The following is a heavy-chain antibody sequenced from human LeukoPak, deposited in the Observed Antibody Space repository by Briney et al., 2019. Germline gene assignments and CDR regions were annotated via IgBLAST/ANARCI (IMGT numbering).Heavy chain of an antibody. Sequence: GRSLRLSCAVSGFNFDDYAMHWVRQAPGKGLEWVSLISGDGGSTYYADSVKGRFTISRDNSKNSLYLQMNSLRTEDTALYYCAKDILGGSNWFDPWGQGTLVTVSS. J-gene: IGHJ5*02. CDR3: AKDILGGSNWFDP. V-gene: IGHV3-43*02. CDR1: GFNFDDYA. CDR2: ISGDGGST. D-gene: IGHD1-26*01.